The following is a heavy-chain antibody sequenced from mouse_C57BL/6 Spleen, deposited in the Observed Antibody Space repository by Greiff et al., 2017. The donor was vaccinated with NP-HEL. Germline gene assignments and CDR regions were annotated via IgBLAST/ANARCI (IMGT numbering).Heavy chain of an antibody. CDR2: LSSDGST. J-gene: IGHJ3*01. CDR1: GFSLTSYG. Sequence: VKLVESGPGLVAPSQSLSITCTVSGFSLTSYGVHRVRQPPGTSLEWLVVLSSDGSTTYNSAPQSRLSLSKDNSKSQVFLKMNSLQTDDTAMYYGASQDWAYWGQGTLVTVSA. CDR3: ASQDWAY. D-gene: IGHD4-1*01. V-gene: IGHV2-6*03.